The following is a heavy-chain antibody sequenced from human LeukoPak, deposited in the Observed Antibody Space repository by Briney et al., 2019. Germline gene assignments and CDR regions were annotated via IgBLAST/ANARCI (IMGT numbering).Heavy chain of an antibody. CDR3: TRDPYGDIRTDY. CDR2: IRSKAYGGTT. J-gene: IGHJ4*02. CDR1: GFTFGDYA. V-gene: IGHV3-49*03. Sequence: PGGSLRLSCTTSGFTFGDYAMNWFRQAPGKGLEWVGFIRSKAYGGTTEYAASVKGRFTISRDDSKSIAYQQMNSLKTEDTAVYYCTRDPYGDIRTDYWGQGTLVTVSS. D-gene: IGHD4-17*01.